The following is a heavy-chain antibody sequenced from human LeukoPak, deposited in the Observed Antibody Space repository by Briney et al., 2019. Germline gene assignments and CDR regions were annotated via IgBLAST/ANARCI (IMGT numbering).Heavy chain of an antibody. CDR3: ARAVACSSTSCYLDS. CDR2: IYYSGST. V-gene: IGHV4-59*01. D-gene: IGHD2-2*01. CDR1: GDSISNYY. Sequence: PSETLPLTCTVSGDSISNYYWTWIRQPPGKGLEWIGYIYYSGSTKYNPSLKSRATISVDTSKKKFSLKLNSVTAADTAVYYCARAVACSSTSCYLDSWGQGTLVTVSS. J-gene: IGHJ4*02.